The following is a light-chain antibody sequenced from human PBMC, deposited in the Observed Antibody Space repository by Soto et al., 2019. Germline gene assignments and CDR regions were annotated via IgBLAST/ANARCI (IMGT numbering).Light chain of an antibody. CDR3: SSYTSISTWL. CDR2: DVS. Sequence: QSVLTQPASVSGSPGQSITISCTGTSSDVGGYDYVSWYQQHAGKAPKLMIYDVSDRPTEVSKRFSGSKSGNTAYLTISGLQAEDEADYYCSSYTSISTWLFGGGTKVTVL. CDR1: SSDVGGYDY. J-gene: IGLJ2*01. V-gene: IGLV2-14*03.